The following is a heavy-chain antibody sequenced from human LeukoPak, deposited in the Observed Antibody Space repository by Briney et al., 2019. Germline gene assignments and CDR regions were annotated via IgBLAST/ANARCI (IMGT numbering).Heavy chain of an antibody. CDR2: ISSSSSYI. CDR1: GFTFSSYS. CDR3: ARDPGFGEFYYYYMDV. V-gene: IGHV3-21*01. Sequence: GGSLRLSCAASGFTFSSYSMNWVRQAPGKGLEWVSSISSSSSYIYYADSVKGRLTISRENAKNSLYLQMNSLRAEDTAVYYCARDPGFGEFYYYYMDVWGKGTTVTVSS. J-gene: IGHJ6*03. D-gene: IGHD3-10*01.